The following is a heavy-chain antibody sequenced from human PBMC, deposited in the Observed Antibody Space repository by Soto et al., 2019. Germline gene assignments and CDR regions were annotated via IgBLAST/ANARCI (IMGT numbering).Heavy chain of an antibody. J-gene: IGHJ6*02. Sequence: GESLKISCKGSGYSFTSYWISWVRQMPGKGLEWMGRSDPSDSYTNYSPSFQGHVTISADKSISTAYLQWSSLKASDTAMYYCARQDYDFWSGSTHYYYGMDVWGQGTTVTVSS. CDR3: ARQDYDFWSGSTHYYYGMDV. CDR1: GYSFTSYW. V-gene: IGHV5-10-1*01. D-gene: IGHD3-3*01. CDR2: SDPSDSYT.